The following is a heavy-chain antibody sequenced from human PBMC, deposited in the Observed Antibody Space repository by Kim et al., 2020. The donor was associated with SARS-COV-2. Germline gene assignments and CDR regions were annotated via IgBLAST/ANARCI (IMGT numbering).Heavy chain of an antibody. CDR3: ARVGYSYENGMDV. V-gene: IGHV3-30-3*01. Sequence: GGSLRLSCAASGFTFSSYAMHWVRQAPGKGLEWVAVISYDGSNKYYADSVKGRFTISRDNSKNTLYLQMNSLRAEDTAVYYCARVGYSYENGMDVWGQGTTVTVSS. D-gene: IGHD5-18*01. CDR1: GFTFSSYA. CDR2: ISYDGSNK. J-gene: IGHJ6*02.